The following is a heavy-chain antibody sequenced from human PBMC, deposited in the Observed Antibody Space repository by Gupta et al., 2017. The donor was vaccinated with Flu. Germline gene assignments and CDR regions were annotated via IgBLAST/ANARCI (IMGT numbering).Heavy chain of an antibody. Sequence: EVQLVESGGGLVQPGRSLRLSCRTSGFTFDEYAMSWVRQAPGKGLEWVGFIRSKDYGGTAEYAASVKGRFTISRDDSKRITYLHINSLKNEDTAVYYCGRGRGIAIFGTVIVEGGYYCDQWGQGTLVTVSS. J-gene: IGHJ4*02. CDR1: GFTFDEYA. CDR2: IRSKDYGGTA. V-gene: IGHV3-49*04. CDR3: GRGRGIAIFGTVIVEGGYYCDQ. D-gene: IGHD3-3*01.